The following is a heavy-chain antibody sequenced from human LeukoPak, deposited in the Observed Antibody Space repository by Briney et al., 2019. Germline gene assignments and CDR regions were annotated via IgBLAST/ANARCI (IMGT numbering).Heavy chain of an antibody. J-gene: IGHJ4*02. D-gene: IGHD2-2*01. CDR3: ARDRYALTFDY. CDR2: IFYSGNT. V-gene: IGHV4-61*01. Sequence: KSSETLSLTCTVSGGSVSSGTYYWSWIRQPPGKGLEWVGYIFYSGNTNYNPSLKSRVTMSVDTSKNQFSLKLNSVTAADTAVYYCARDRYALTFDYWGQGILVTVSS. CDR1: GGSVSSGTYY.